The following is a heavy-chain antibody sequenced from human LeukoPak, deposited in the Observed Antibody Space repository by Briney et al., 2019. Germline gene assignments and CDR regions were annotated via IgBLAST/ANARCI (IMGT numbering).Heavy chain of an antibody. V-gene: IGHV3-23*01. Sequence: PGGSLRLSCAASGFTSSGDAMSVVHQPPGKGLERVSTVIGSGGNTYYAVSVRGRFTITRDNSKNTLYLQINSLGDDDTGVYYCARGGLYKFDYWGQGTLVTVSS. J-gene: IGHJ4*02. CDR3: ARGGLYKFDY. CDR1: GFTSSGDA. CDR2: VIGSGGNT. D-gene: IGHD1-14*01.